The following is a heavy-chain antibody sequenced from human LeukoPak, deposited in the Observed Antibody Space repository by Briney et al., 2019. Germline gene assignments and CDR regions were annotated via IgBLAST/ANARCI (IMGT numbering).Heavy chain of an antibody. CDR2: IYSGGDT. J-gene: IGHJ4*02. CDR3: ARGPPACSTNCYGYLDY. CDR1: GFXVSGNY. D-gene: IGHD2-2*01. V-gene: IGHV3-53*01. Sequence: PGGSLRLSCAASGFXVSGNYISWVRQAPGKGLEWISLIYSGGDTYYPDSVRGRFTISRDNSKNTLYLQMNSLRAEDTAVYYCARGPPACSTNCYGYLDYWGQGTLVTVSS.